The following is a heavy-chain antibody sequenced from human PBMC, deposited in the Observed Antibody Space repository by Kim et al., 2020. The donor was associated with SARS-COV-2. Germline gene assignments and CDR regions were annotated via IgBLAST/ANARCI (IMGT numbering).Heavy chain of an antibody. D-gene: IGHD3-10*01. V-gene: IGHV5-51*01. Sequence: SPSFQGQVTISADKSISTAYLQWSSLKASDTAMYYCARRVGSGSSHWFDPWGQGTLVTVSS. CDR3: ARRVGSGSSHWFDP. J-gene: IGHJ5*02.